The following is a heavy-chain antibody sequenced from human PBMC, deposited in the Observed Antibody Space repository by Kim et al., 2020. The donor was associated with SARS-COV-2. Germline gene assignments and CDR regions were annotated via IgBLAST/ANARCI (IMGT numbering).Heavy chain of an antibody. D-gene: IGHD3-16*02. Sequence: YTSGPTNSNPSPQSRVTMSVDMSKNQFSLKLSSVTAADTAVYYCASALGHWGQGTLVTVSS. CDR3: ASALGH. J-gene: IGHJ4*02. V-gene: IGHV4-4*07. CDR2: YTSGPT.